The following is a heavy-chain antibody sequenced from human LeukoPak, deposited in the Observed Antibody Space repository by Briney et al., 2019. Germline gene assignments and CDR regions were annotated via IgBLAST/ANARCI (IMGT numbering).Heavy chain of an antibody. CDR2: ISGSGGST. Sequence: PGGSLRLSCAASGFTFSSYSMNWVRQAPGKGLERVSAISGSGGSTYYADSVKGRFTISRDNAKNSLYLQMNSLRAEDTAVYYCARDIATGTTTWGQGTMVTVSS. CDR3: ARDIATGTTT. J-gene: IGHJ3*01. D-gene: IGHD1-7*01. CDR1: GFTFSSYS. V-gene: IGHV3-21*01.